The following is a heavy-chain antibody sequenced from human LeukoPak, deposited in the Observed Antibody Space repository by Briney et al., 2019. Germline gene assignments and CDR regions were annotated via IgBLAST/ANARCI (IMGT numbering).Heavy chain of an antibody. J-gene: IGHJ4*02. CDR3: ARDRSIAAAGAYYFDY. CDR1: GYTFTSYD. D-gene: IGHD6-13*01. V-gene: IGHV1-8*01. Sequence: GASVKVSCKASGYTFTSYDINWVRQATGQGLEWMGWMNPNSGNTGYAQKFQGRVTMTRNTSISTSYTELSSLRSEDTAVYYCARDRSIAAAGAYYFDYWGQGTLVTVSS. CDR2: MNPNSGNT.